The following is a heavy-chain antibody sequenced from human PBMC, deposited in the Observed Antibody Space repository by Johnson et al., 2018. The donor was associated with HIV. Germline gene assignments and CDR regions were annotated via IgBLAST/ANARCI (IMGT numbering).Heavy chain of an antibody. CDR2: IRFDVSDK. CDR1: GFTFSRFG. Sequence: QVQLVESGGGVVQPGRSLRLSCAASGFTFSRFGMHWVRQAPGKGLEWVAFIRFDVSDKYYADSVKGRFPISRDNSKNTRYLQMNSLRAEDTAVYYCAKDLNPDNWNPDAFDIWGQGTMVTVSS. V-gene: IGHV3-30*02. CDR3: AKDLNPDNWNPDAFDI. D-gene: IGHD1-20*01. J-gene: IGHJ3*02.